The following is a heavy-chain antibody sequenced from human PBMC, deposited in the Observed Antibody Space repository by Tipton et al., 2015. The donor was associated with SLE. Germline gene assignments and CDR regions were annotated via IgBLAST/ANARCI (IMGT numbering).Heavy chain of an antibody. CDR3: ASSVLRYFDWQGNWFDP. V-gene: IGHV1-69*01. J-gene: IGHJ5*02. CDR1: GGTFSSYA. Sequence: QLVQSGPEVKKPGSSVKVSCKASGGTFSSYAINWVRQAPGQGLEWMGGIIPIFGTANYAQKFQGRVTITADESTSTAYMELNSLRSEDTAVYYCASSVLRYFDWQGNWFDPWGQGTLVTVSS. CDR2: IIPIFGTA. D-gene: IGHD3-9*01.